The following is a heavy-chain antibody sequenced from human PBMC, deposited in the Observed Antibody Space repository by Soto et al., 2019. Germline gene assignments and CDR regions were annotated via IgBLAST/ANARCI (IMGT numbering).Heavy chain of an antibody. CDR1: GFTFSNAW. CDR2: IKSKTDGGTT. V-gene: IGHV3-15*01. J-gene: IGHJ4*02. CDR3: TTDTRYCSSTSCYPRYYFDY. D-gene: IGHD2-2*01. Sequence: PGGSLRLSCAASGFTFSNAWMSWVRQAPGKGLEWVGRIKSKTDGGTTDYAAPVKGRFTISRDDSKNTLYLQMNSLKTEDTAVYYCTTDTRYCSSTSCYPRYYFDYWGQGTLVTVSS.